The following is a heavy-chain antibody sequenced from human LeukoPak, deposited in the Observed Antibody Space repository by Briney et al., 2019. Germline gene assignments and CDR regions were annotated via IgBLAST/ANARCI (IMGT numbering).Heavy chain of an antibody. V-gene: IGHV3-7*01. CDR2: IKQDGSEN. J-gene: IGHJ4*02. Sequence: GGSLRLSCAASGFSFSTYYMTWVRQAPGKGLEWVAGIKQDGSENYYVDSVKGRFTISRDNSKNSLYLQMNSLRAGDTAVYFCVRERYCTTSACYVGVPFDYWGQGTLVTVSS. CDR3: VRERYCTTSACYVGVPFDY. D-gene: IGHD2-2*01. CDR1: GFSFSTYY.